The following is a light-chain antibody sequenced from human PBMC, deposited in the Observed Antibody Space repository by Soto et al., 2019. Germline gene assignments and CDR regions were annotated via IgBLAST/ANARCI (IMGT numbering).Light chain of an antibody. Sequence: EIVLTQSPATLSLSPGERATLSCRASQSVSSYLAWYQQKPGQAPRLLIYDASNRATGIPARFSGSGSGTDFTLTIRSLAPEDFAVYYCQHRSNWPRGALTFGGGTKVEIK. CDR3: QHRSNWPRGALT. J-gene: IGKJ4*01. CDR2: DAS. CDR1: QSVSSY. V-gene: IGKV3-11*01.